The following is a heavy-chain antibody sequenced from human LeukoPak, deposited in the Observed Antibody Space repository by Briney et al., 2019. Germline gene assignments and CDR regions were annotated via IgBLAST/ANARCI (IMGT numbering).Heavy chain of an antibody. Sequence: SETLSLTCTVSGGSLSSGSYYWRWIRQPPGKGLEWIVYIYYSGSTNYNPSLKSRVTISDDTSKNHFSQKLSSVTAANTAVYYCASAGRAWRGGSGSSPHTLDYWGQGTLVTVSS. CDR1: GGSLSSGSYY. V-gene: IGHV4-61*03. CDR3: ASAGRAWRGGSGSSPHTLDY. CDR2: IYYSGST. J-gene: IGHJ4*02. D-gene: IGHD3-10*01.